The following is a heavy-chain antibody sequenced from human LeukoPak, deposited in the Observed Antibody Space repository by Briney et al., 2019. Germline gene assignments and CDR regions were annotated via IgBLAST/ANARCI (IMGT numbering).Heavy chain of an antibody. D-gene: IGHD1-26*01. CDR1: GCSISSGYY. V-gene: IGHV4-38-2*02. CDR3: AREEGATQDAN. J-gene: IGHJ4*02. CDR2: VYHTGAT. Sequence: SETLSLTCTVSGCSISSGYYWACIRQPPGKGLEWIGSVYHTGATYNNPSLNSRATISEDTSRDQFSLRRSSVTAADTAVYYCAREEGATQDANLGQGTLVLVPS.